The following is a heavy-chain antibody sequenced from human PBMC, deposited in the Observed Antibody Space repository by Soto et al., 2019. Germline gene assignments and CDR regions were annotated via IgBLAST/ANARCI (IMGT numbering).Heavy chain of an antibody. V-gene: IGHV1-24*01. D-gene: IGHD1-1*01. J-gene: IGHJ4*02. CDR3: ATFGTPFDY. Sequence: ASVKVSSKISGYTLTELTMDWVRQAPGKGLEWMGGFDPEDGETIYAQKFQGRVTMTEDTSTDTAYMELSSLRSEDTAVYYCATFGTPFDYWGQGTLVTVSS. CDR2: FDPEDGET. CDR1: GYTLTELT.